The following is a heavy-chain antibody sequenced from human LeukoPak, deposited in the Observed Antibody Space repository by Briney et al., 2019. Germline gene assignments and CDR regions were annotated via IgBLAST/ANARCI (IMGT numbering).Heavy chain of an antibody. CDR1: GGSISSSSSY. D-gene: IGHD6-19*01. V-gene: IGHV4-39*07. CDR3: ARRSGGWYGSDY. Sequence: PSETLSLTCTISGGSISSSSSYWGWIRQPPGKGLEWIGEINHSGSTNYNPSLKSRVTISVDTSKNQFSLKLSSVTAADTAVYYCARRSGGWYGSDYWGQGTLVTVSS. J-gene: IGHJ4*02. CDR2: INHSGST.